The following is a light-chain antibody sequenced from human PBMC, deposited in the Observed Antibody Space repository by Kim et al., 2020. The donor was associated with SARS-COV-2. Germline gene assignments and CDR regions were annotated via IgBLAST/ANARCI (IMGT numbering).Light chain of an antibody. V-gene: IGLV2-14*03. CDR3: TSYRSGSTYV. CDR2: DVS. J-gene: IGLJ1*01. Sequence: GQSITISCTGTRSDVGGYNYVSWYQQHPGKAPKLMIYDVSNRPSGVSNRFSGSKSGNTASLTISGLQTEDEADYYCTSYRSGSTYVFGIGTKVTVL. CDR1: RSDVGGYNY.